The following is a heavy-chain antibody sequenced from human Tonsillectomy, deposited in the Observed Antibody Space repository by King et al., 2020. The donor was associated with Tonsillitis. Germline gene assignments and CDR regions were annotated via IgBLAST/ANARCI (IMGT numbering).Heavy chain of an antibody. V-gene: IGHV4-34*01. CDR2: INHSGST. Sequence: VQLQQWGAGLLKPSETLSLTCAVYGGSFSGYYWSWIRQPPGKGLEWIGEINHSGSTNYNPSLKSRVTISVDTSKNQFSLKLSSVTAADTAVYYCARVLGDYGFDYWGQGTLVTVSS. CDR1: GGSFSGYY. CDR3: ARVLGDYGFDY. D-gene: IGHD4-17*01. J-gene: IGHJ4*02.